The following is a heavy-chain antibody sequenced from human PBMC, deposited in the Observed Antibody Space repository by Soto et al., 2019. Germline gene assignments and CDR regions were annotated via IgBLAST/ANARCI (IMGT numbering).Heavy chain of an antibody. J-gene: IGHJ4*02. CDR3: ARQRTTVVTQAYFDH. D-gene: IGHD2-21*02. Sequence: TLSLTCIVSGESISSSSYYWGWIRQPPGKGLEWIGSIYYSGRTYYNPSFKSRVTISIDTSKNQFSLKLSSVTATDTAVYYCARQRTTVVTQAYFDHWGQGALVTVSS. CDR1: GESISSSSYY. V-gene: IGHV4-39*01. CDR2: IYYSGRT.